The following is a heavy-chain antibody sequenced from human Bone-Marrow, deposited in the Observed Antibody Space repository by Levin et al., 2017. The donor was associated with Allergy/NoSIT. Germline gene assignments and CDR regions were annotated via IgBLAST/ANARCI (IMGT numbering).Heavy chain of an antibody. CDR3: AKMLFSLPGTSYWYFDL. D-gene: IGHD2-2*01. CDR1: GFTFSSYA. CDR2: FSGSGSST. V-gene: IGHV3-23*01. Sequence: GGSLRLSCAASGFTFSSYAMSWVRQAPGKGLEWVSTFSGSGSSTYYADSVKGRFAISRDNSKKTLFLQMNSLRADDTAVYFCAKMLFSLPGTSYWYFDLWGRGTPVTVSS. J-gene: IGHJ2*01.